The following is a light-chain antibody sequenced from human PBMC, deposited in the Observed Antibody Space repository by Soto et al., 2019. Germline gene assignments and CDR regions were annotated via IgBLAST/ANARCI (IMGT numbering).Light chain of an antibody. CDR2: EVS. CDR1: SSDIGNYDF. V-gene: IGLV2-14*01. J-gene: IGLJ1*01. CDR3: SSFTTTSTQV. Sequence: QSALTQPASVSGSPGQSITISCTGTSSDIGNYDFVSWYQQVPGTAPKAMIYEVSSRPSGVSNRFSGSKSGNTASLTISGLQAEDGADYYCSSFTTTSTQVFGTGTKLTVL.